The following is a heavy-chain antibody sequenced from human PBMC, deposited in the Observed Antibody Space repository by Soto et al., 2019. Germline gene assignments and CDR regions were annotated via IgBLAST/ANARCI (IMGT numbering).Heavy chain of an antibody. J-gene: IGHJ4*02. CDR3: ARGPGYYFDC. CDR2: ISSNGGST. Sequence: EVQLVESGRGLVQPGGSLRLSCAASGFTFSSYAMHWVRQAPGKGLEYVSAISSNGGSTYYANSVKGRFTISRDNSKNTLYLQMGSLRAEDMAVYYCARGPGYYFDCWGQGTLVTVSS. V-gene: IGHV3-64*01. CDR1: GFTFSSYA.